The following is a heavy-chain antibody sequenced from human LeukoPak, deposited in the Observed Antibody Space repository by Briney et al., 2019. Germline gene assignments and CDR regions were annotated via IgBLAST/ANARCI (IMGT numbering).Heavy chain of an antibody. CDR3: ARGRDPY. D-gene: IGHD5-24*01. CDR2: INHSGST. J-gene: IGHJ4*02. V-gene: IGHV4-34*01. Sequence: PSETLSLTCPVYGGSATGYYWAWIRQPPGRGLEWIGEINHSGSTNYNPSLKSRVTISVYTSKSQFSLKLNSVTAADTAMYYCARGRDPYWGQGTLVTVSS. CDR1: GGSATGYY.